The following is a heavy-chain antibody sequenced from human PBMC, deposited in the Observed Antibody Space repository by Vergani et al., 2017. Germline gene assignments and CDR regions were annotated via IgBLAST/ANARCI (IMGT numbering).Heavy chain of an antibody. V-gene: IGHV3-30-3*01. Sequence: QVQLVESGGGVVQPGRSLRLSCAASGFTFSSYAMHWVRQAPGKGLEWVAVISYDGSNKYYADSVKGRFTISRDNSKNTLYLQMNSLRAEDTAVYYCAKDQTYYYDSSGWYWGQGTLVTVSS. D-gene: IGHD3-22*01. CDR2: ISYDGSNK. CDR3: AKDQTYYYDSSGWY. J-gene: IGHJ4*02. CDR1: GFTFSSYA.